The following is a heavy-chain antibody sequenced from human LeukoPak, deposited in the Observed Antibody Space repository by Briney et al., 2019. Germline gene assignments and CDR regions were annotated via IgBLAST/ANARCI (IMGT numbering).Heavy chain of an antibody. Sequence: GGSLRLSCAASGFTFSSYAMHWVRQAPGKGLEWVAVISYDGSNKYYADSVKGRFTISRDNSKNTLYLQMNSLRAEDTAVYYCASLPVISSSSVFDYWGQGTLVTVSS. D-gene: IGHD6-6*01. CDR3: ASLPVISSSSVFDY. V-gene: IGHV3-30-3*01. CDR2: ISYDGSNK. CDR1: GFTFSSYA. J-gene: IGHJ4*02.